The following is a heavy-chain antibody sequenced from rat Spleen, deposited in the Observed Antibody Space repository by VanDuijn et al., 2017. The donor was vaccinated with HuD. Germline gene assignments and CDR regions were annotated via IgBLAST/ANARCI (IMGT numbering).Heavy chain of an antibody. CDR1: GFTFNNYW. D-gene: IGHD4-4*01. J-gene: IGHJ3*01. CDR3: AIGVPAGVMDA. V-gene: IGHV5-31*01. Sequence: EVQLVESGGGLVQPGRSLELSCVASGFTFNNYWMTWIRQAPGKGLEWVASVLHTGGNTYYPDSVKGRFTISRDNAKSTLYLQMDSLRSDDTATYYCAIGVPAGVMDAWGQGTLVTVSS. CDR2: VLHTGGNT.